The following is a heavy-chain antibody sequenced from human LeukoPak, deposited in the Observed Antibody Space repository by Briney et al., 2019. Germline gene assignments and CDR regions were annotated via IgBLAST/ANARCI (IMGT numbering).Heavy chain of an antibody. V-gene: IGHV3-30*02. CDR1: GFTFSSYG. D-gene: IGHD3-22*01. Sequence: GGSLRLSCAASGFTFSSYGRQWVRQAPGKGLEWVAFIRYDGSNKYYADSVKGRFIISRDNSKNTLYLQMNSLRAEDTAVYYCAKDDSLWSSGYGVDYWGQGTLVTVSS. J-gene: IGHJ4*02. CDR3: AKDDSLWSSGYGVDY. CDR2: IRYDGSNK.